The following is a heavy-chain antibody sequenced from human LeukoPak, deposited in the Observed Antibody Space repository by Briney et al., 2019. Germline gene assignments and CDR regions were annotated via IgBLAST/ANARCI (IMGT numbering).Heavy chain of an antibody. CDR2: ISASGP. Sequence: QPGGSLKLSCAASGFIFSSYAMTWVRQAPGKGLEWVSTISASGPYYADAVRGRFTISRDNSRNTLSLQMDSLRAEDTAVYYCAKDHESDGYPCLDHWGLGTLVTVSS. V-gene: IGHV3-23*01. D-gene: IGHD3-22*01. CDR1: GFIFSSYA. CDR3: AKDHESDGYPCLDH. J-gene: IGHJ4*02.